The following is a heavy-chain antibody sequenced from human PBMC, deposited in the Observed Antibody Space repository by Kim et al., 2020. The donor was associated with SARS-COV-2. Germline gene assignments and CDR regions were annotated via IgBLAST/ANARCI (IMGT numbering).Heavy chain of an antibody. V-gene: IGHV3-21*01. J-gene: IGHJ4*02. Sequence: ADSVTGQFTIARDKAKNSLYLEMNSLRAEDTGVYYCARDRDRGWLQPDYWGQGTLVTVSS. D-gene: IGHD5-12*01. CDR3: ARDRDRGWLQPDY.